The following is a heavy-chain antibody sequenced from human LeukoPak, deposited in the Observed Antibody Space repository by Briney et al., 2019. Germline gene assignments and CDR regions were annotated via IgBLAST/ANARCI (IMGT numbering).Heavy chain of an antibody. CDR3: ARRRGLAAAVDY. CDR2: INPNSGGT. J-gene: IGHJ4*02. D-gene: IGHD6-13*01. V-gene: IGHV1-2*02. CDR1: GYTFTGYY. Sequence: ASVKVSCKASGYTFTGYYMHWVRQAPRQRLEWMGWINPNSGGTNYAQKFQGRATMTRDTSISTAYMELSRLRSDDTAVYYCARRRGLAAAVDYWGQGTLVTVSS.